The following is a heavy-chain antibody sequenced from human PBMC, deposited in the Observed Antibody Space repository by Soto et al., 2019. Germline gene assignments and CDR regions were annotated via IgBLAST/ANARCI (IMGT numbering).Heavy chain of an antibody. CDR3: ARGDVIDI. V-gene: IGHV6-1*01. CDR2: TYYRSKWKT. CDR1: GDSVSSNSAA. Sequence: SQTLSLTCAISGDSVSSNSAAWNWVRQSPSRGLEWLGRTYYRSKWKTDYAVSVRGRITINPDTSKNQFSLQLSSVTPGDTAVYYCARGDVIDIWGRGTMVTVSS. J-gene: IGHJ3*02.